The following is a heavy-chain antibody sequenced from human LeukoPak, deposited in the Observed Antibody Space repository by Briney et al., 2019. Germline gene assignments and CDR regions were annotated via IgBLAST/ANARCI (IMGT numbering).Heavy chain of an antibody. D-gene: IGHD6-13*01. J-gene: IGHJ4*02. CDR2: VYYSGST. V-gene: IGHV4-61*05. CDR1: GGSISSSSYY. CDR3: ARAAAAGPLYFDY. Sequence: SETLSLTCTVSGGSISSSSYYWGWIRQPPGKGLEWIGYVYYSGSTNYNPSLKSRVTISVDTSKNQFSLKLSSVTAADTAVYYCARAAAAGPLYFDYWGQGTLVTVSS.